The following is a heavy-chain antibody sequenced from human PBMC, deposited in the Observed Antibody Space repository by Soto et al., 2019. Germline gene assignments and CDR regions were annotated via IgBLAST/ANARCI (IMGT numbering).Heavy chain of an antibody. CDR1: GGSISSSSYY. CDR3: ARRPLYYGMDV. J-gene: IGHJ6*02. Sequence: PSETLSLTCTVSGGSISSSSYYWGWIRQPPGKGLEWIGSIYYSGSTYYNPSLKSRVTISVDTSKNQFSLKLSSVTAADTAVYYCARRPLYYGMDVWGQGTTVTVSS. V-gene: IGHV4-39*01. CDR2: IYYSGST.